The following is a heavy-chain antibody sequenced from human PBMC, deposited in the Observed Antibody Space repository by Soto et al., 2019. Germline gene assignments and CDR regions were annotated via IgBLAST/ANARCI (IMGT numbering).Heavy chain of an antibody. CDR3: VMVDNYVTPTPQDV. D-gene: IGHD3-16*01. CDR1: CYIFVNYG. V-gene: IGHV1-18*01. CDR2: ISPYTGNT. Sequence: QVQLVQSGDEVKKPGASVKVSCRASCYIFVNYGIAWVRQAPGQGVEWMGWISPYTGNTHSASKVQGRLTMTTDTSTSTAYMDLGSLTSDDTAVYYCVMVDNYVTPTPQDVWGQGTTVTVSS. J-gene: IGHJ6*02.